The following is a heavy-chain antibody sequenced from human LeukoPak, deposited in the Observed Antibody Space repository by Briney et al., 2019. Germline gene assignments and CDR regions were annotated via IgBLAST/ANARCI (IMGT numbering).Heavy chain of an antibody. CDR2: ISFSSSTI. J-gene: IGHJ4*02. CDR3: AKGELRYFDWLPGY. V-gene: IGHV3-48*04. CDR1: GFTLSSHN. D-gene: IGHD3-9*01. Sequence: GGSLRLSCAASGFTLSSHNMNWVRQAPGKGLEWVSYISFSSSTIYYADSVKGRFTISRDNSKNTLYLQMNSLRTEDTAVYYCAKGELRYFDWLPGYWGQGTLVTVSS.